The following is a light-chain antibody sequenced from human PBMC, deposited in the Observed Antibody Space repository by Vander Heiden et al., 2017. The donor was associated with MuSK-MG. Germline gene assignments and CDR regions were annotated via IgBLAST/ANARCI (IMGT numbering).Light chain of an antibody. CDR2: GAS. Sequence: EIVLTQSPGTLSLSPGERATLSCRASQSVTKSYLAWYQQKPGQAPRLLIHGASRRVTGVPDRISGSGSGTDFTLSISRLEPEDFAVYYCQQYGSSPRTFGPGTKVEIK. CDR1: QSVTKSY. V-gene: IGKV3-20*01. CDR3: QQYGSSPRT. J-gene: IGKJ1*01.